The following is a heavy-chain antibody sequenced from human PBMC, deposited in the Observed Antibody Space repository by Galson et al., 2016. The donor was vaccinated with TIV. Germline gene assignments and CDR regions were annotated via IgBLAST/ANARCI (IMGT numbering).Heavy chain of an antibody. CDR3: ARVPSGFQEVIHYFDY. J-gene: IGHJ4*02. Sequence: SLRLSCAASGFIFSSYWMSWVRQAPGKGLEWVANINQPGGEKYYGDSVKGQSAIHRDNAKNLLYLQVNSLTVEDTAVYYCARVPSGFQEVIHYFDYWGQGTLVTVSS. CDR1: GFIFSSYW. D-gene: IGHD3-10*01. V-gene: IGHV3-7*01. CDR2: INQPGGEK.